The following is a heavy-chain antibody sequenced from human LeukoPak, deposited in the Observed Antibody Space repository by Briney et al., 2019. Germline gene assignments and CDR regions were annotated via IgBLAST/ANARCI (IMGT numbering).Heavy chain of an antibody. CDR1: GYTFTSYY. Sequence: ASVKVSCKASGYTFTSYYMHWVRQAPGQGLEWMGIINPSGGSTSYAQKFQGRVTMTRDTSTSTVYMELSSLRSEDTAVYYCARVKESAPVAAAVPYYFDRWGQGTLVTVSS. CDR2: INPSGGST. CDR3: ARVKESAPVAAAVPYYFDR. J-gene: IGHJ4*02. V-gene: IGHV1-46*01. D-gene: IGHD2-2*01.